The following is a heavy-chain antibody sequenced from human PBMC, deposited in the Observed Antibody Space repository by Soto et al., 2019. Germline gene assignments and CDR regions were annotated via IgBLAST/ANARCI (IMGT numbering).Heavy chain of an antibody. J-gene: IGHJ4*02. V-gene: IGHV4-34*01. CDR1: GGSFSGYY. D-gene: IGHD3-9*01. CDR3: ASSKSDILTGYYGF. CDR2: INHSGST. Sequence: SSETLSPTRPVYGGSFSGYYWRWVRQPPGKGLEWIGEINHSGSTNYNPSLKSRVTISVDTSKNQFSLKLSSVTAADTAVYYCASSKSDILTGYYGFWGQGTLVTVSS.